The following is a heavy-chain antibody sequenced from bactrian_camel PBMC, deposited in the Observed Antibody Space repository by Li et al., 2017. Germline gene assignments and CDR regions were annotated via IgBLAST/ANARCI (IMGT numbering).Heavy chain of an antibody. V-gene: IGHV3S55*01. CDR2: IRRDGST. CDR1: GAIDDDSD. D-gene: IGHD6*01. J-gene: IGHJ4*01. CDR3: SADGPCGSSWVSRIT. Sequence: HVQLVESGGGSVQAGGSLRLSCTVSGAIDDDSDMGWYRQAPGNECELVSRIRRDGSTSCAASVKGRFTISQDNAKSTLYLQMNRLKPEDTAVYYCSADGPCGSSWVSRITGARGPRSPSP.